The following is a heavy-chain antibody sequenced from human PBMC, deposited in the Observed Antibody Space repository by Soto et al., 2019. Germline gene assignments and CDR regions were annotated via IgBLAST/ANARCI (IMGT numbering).Heavy chain of an antibody. CDR3: ASGPYGLGSYRVLYYYYGMDV. Sequence: PXESLTISCNGSGYSFTSYWISWVRQMPVKGLQGKGKIDPSDSYTNYSSSFKGHVTISADKSISTASLQWRSMKASDPAMYYCASGPYGLGSYRVLYYYYGMDVWGQGPTVTVSS. CDR2: IDPSDSYT. J-gene: IGHJ6*02. V-gene: IGHV5-10-1*01. CDR1: GYSFTSYW. D-gene: IGHD3-10*01.